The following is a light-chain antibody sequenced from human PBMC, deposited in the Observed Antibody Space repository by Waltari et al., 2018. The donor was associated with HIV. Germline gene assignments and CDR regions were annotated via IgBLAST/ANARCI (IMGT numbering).Light chain of an antibody. CDR2: ANN. V-gene: IGLV1-44*01. CDR1: ISNIGGNT. Sequence: QSVLTQSPSASGTPGQRVTISCSGSISNIGGNTVSWYQHLPGTAPKLLIYANNQRPSGVPDRFAGSKSGTSASLAISGLQSEDEADYYCAAWDANLNGRLFGGGTKLTVL. J-gene: IGLJ2*01. CDR3: AAWDANLNGRL.